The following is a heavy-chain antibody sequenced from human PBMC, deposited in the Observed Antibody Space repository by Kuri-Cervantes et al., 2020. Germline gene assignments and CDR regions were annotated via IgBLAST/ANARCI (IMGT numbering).Heavy chain of an antibody. Sequence: GESLKISCAASGFTFSSYWMSWVRQAPGKGLEWVANIKQDGSEKYYVDSVKGRFTISRDNAKNSLYLQMNSLRAEDTAVYYCARVIQLGEVLGYFDYWGQGTLVTVSS. CDR3: ARVIQLGEVLGYFDY. V-gene: IGHV3-7*01. CDR1: GFTFSSYW. D-gene: IGHD3-16*01. J-gene: IGHJ4*02. CDR2: IKQDGSEK.